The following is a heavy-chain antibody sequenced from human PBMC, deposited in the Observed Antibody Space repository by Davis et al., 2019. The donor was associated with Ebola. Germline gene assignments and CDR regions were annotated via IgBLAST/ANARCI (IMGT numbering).Heavy chain of an antibody. Sequence: ASVKVSCKASGGTFSSYAITWVRQAPGQGLEWMGMINPNDGRTIYAQKFQGRVTVTRDTSTTTVYMDLSSLRSEDTALYYCTTPGGQDSGYDVFDIWGQGTMVTVSS. J-gene: IGHJ3*02. CDR2: INPNDGRT. V-gene: IGHV1-46*03. CDR1: GGTFSSYA. D-gene: IGHD5-12*01. CDR3: TTPGGQDSGYDVFDI.